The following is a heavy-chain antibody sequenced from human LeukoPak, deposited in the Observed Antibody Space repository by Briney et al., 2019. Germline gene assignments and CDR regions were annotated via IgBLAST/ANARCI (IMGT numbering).Heavy chain of an antibody. V-gene: IGHV3-23*01. CDR3: AKDRITVFGVVPDV. Sequence: GGSLRLSCAASGFTFSSYWMSWVRQPPGKGLEWVSAISGSGGSTYYADSVKGRFTISRDNSKNTLYLQMNSLRAEDTAVYYCAKDRITVFGVVPDVWGKGTTVTVSS. CDR2: ISGSGGST. CDR1: GFTFSSYW. J-gene: IGHJ6*04. D-gene: IGHD3-3*01.